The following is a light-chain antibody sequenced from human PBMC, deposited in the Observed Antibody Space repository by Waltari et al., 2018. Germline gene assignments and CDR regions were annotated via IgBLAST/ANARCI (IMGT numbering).Light chain of an antibody. CDR3: QQYNNWPLL. V-gene: IGKV3-15*01. CDR1: PSVGSN. Sequence: EIVMTQSPATLSVSPGERATLSCRASPSVGSNLAWYQQNPRHAPRLLCYGASTRATGIPARFSGSESGAEFTLTINSMQSEDFAVYCCQQYNNWPLLFGQGTKVEIK. J-gene: IGKJ1*01. CDR2: GAS.